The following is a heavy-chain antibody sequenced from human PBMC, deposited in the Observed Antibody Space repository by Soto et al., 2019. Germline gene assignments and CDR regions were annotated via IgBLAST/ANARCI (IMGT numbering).Heavy chain of an antibody. J-gene: IGHJ5*02. CDR3: AKSGSSGWYGWFDP. D-gene: IGHD6-19*01. CDR1: GCSLRTSGVG. Sequence: EFGLTLDNPTQTHTLTGVFSGCSLRTSGVGVGWIRQPPGKALEWLGFIYWNDDKRYSPSLKSRLTITKDTSKNQVVLTMTNMDPVDTATYYCAKSGSSGWYGWFDPWGQGTLVTVSS. CDR2: IYWNDDK. V-gene: IGHV2-5*01.